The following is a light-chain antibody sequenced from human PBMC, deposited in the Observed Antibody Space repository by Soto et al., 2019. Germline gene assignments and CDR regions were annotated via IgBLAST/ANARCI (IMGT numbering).Light chain of an antibody. CDR1: QSVGNNF. V-gene: IGKV3-20*01. CDR3: QQCGSSPLT. J-gene: IGKJ4*01. Sequence: EIVLTQSPGTLSLSPGERATLSCRASQSVGNNFLAWYQQKPGQAPRLLIYDASSRATGIPDRFSGSGSGTDFPLTISRLEPEDFAVYYCQQCGSSPLTFGGGTKVEIK. CDR2: DAS.